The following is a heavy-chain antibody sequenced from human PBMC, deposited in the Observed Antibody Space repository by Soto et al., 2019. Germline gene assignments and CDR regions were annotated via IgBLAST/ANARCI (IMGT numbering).Heavy chain of an antibody. V-gene: IGHV1-69*08. CDR2: IIPSLGIA. CDR3: AREPYGSGGSCYYYYGMDV. CDR1: EGTFSSYT. D-gene: IGHD2-15*01. J-gene: IGHJ6*02. Sequence: QVQLVQSGAEVKKPGSSVKVSCKASEGTFSSYTISWVRQAPGQGLEWMGRIIPSLGIANYAQKFQGRVTITADKSTSTAYMELSSLRSEDTAVYYCAREPYGSGGSCYYYYGMDVWGQGTTVTVSS.